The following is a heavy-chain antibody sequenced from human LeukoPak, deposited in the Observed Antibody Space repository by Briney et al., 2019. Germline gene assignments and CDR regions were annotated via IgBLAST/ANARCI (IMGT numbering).Heavy chain of an antibody. D-gene: IGHD2-2*01. CDR1: GYTFTSYG. J-gene: IGHJ4*02. CDR3: ARDIAVVPAAMGVDY. Sequence: ASVKVSCKASGYTFTSYGISWVRQAPGEGLEWMGRINPNSGGTNYAQKFQGRVTMTRDTSISTAYMELSRLRSDDTAVYYCARDIAVVPAAMGVDYWGQGTLVTVSS. CDR2: INPNSGGT. V-gene: IGHV1-2*06.